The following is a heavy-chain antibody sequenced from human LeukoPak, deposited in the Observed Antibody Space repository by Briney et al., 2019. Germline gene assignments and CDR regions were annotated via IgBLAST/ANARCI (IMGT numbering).Heavy chain of an antibody. CDR1: GGSISSSSYY. CDR2: IYYSGST. D-gene: IGHD6-13*01. CDR3: AREGASSSWDHYFDY. J-gene: IGHJ4*02. Sequence: PSETLALTCTVSGGSISSSSYYWGWIRQPPGKGLEWIGSIYYSGSTYYNPSLKSRVTISVDTSKNQFSLKLSSVTAADTAVYYCAREGASSSWDHYFDYWGQGTLVTVSS. V-gene: IGHV4-39*07.